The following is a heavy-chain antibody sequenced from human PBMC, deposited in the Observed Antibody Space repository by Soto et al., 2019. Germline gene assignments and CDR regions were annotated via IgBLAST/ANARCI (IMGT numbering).Heavy chain of an antibody. V-gene: IGHV4-30-4*01. J-gene: IGHJ5*02. Sequence: QVQLQESGPGLVKPSQTLSLTCTVSGGSISAGDYYWNWIRQPPGKGLEWIGYIYYTGTTKYNPSLKSRVTLSVDTSKNRFSPNLTSVTAADTAVYYCARGDWFHPWGPGTLVTVSS. CDR3: ARGDWFHP. CDR2: IYYTGTT. CDR1: GGSISAGDYY.